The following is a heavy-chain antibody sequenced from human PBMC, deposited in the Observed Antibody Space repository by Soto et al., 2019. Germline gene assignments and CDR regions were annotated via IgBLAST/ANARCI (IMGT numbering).Heavy chain of an antibody. D-gene: IGHD6-13*01. CDR3: ARGIAAAARNWFDP. Sequence: PSETLSLTCTVSGGSISSGGYYWSWIRQHPGKGLEWIGYIYYSGSTYYNPSLKSRVTISVDTSKNQFSLKLSSVTAADTAVYYCARGIAAAARNWFDPWGQGTLVTVSS. J-gene: IGHJ5*02. CDR1: GGSISSGGYY. CDR2: IYYSGST. V-gene: IGHV4-31*03.